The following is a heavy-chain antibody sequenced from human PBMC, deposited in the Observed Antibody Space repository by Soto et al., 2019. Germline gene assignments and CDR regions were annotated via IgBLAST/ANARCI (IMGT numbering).Heavy chain of an antibody. CDR3: ARAVYSGSYHLDY. V-gene: IGHV3-11*06. CDR2: ISSSSSYT. CDR1: GFTFSDYY. Sequence: GGSLRLSCAASGFTFSDYYMSWIRQAPGKGLEWVSYISSSSSYTNYADSVKGRFTISRDNAKNSLYLQMNSLRAEGTAVYYCARAVYSGSYHLDYWGQGTLVTVSS. D-gene: IGHD1-26*01. J-gene: IGHJ4*02.